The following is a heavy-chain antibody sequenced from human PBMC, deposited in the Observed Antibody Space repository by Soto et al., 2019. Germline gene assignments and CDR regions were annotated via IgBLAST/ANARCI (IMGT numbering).Heavy chain of an antibody. CDR2: IYHSGST. Sequence: SETLSLTCAVSGGSISSGGYSWSWIRQPPGKGLEWIGYIYHSGSTYYNPSLKSRVTISVDTSKNQFSLKLSSVTAADTAVYYCARDLYRYQLPNYYYYYGMDVWGQGTTVTVSS. CDR3: ARDLYRYQLPNYYYYYGMDV. V-gene: IGHV4-30-2*01. D-gene: IGHD2-2*01. CDR1: GGSISSGGYS. J-gene: IGHJ6*02.